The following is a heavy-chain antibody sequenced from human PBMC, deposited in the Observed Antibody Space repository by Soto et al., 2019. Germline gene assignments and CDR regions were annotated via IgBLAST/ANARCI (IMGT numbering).Heavy chain of an antibody. CDR2: IYWYYDK. V-gene: IGHV2-5*01. CDR3: AHRSLRPVFGLVTTTAISFDF. D-gene: IGHD3-3*01. CDR1: GFSLTTNGVG. J-gene: IGHJ4*02. Sequence: QITLNECGPTMVKPTQTLTLTCTFSGFSLTTNGVGVGWIRQSPGKAPEWLALIYWYYDKRYSPSLNSRLTIAKDTSKNLMVLTLADLDPADTATYFCAHRSLRPVFGLVTTTAISFDFWGQGFPVAVSA.